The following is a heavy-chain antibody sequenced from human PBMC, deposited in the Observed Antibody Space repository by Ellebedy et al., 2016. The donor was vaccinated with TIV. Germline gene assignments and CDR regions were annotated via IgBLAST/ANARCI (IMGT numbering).Heavy chain of an antibody. CDR2: IYSGGST. J-gene: IGHJ5*02. CDR3: ARDGYGSGSYYGRWFDP. CDR1: GFTVSINY. V-gene: IGHV3-66*01. Sequence: GESLKISXAASGFTVSINYMNWVRQAPGKGLEWVAVIYSGGSTYYADSVKGRFTISRDNSKNTLYLQMNSLRAEDTAVYYCARDGYGSGSYYGRWFDPWGQGTLVTVSS. D-gene: IGHD3-10*01.